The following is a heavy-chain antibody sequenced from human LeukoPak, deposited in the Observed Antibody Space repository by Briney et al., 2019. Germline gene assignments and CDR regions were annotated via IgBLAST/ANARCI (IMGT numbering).Heavy chain of an antibody. Sequence: ASVNVSCKASGYTFTSYDIYWGRQATGQGLEWMGWMNPNSGNTGSAQKFQGRVTLTRNTSISTAYMELSSLRSEDTAVYYCATWSWGDKWGQGTLVTVSS. D-gene: IGHD3-10*01. V-gene: IGHV1-8*01. CDR2: MNPNSGNT. CDR1: GYTFTSYD. CDR3: ATWSWGDK. J-gene: IGHJ4*02.